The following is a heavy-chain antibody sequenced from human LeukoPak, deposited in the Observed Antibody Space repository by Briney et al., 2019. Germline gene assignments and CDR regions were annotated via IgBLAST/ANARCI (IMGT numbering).Heavy chain of an antibody. V-gene: IGHV4-4*07. D-gene: IGHD3-10*01. CDR2: IYSSGNT. Sequence: SETLSLAFTVSGCSISSYYCTWIRQPAGGGLEWIGRIYSSGNTNNNPSLKSRVTLSVDKSRNQFSLKLTSVTAADTAVYYCARDSYGTGRYYPYYFDYWGQGTLVTVSS. J-gene: IGHJ4*02. CDR1: GCSISSYY. CDR3: ARDSYGTGRYYPYYFDY.